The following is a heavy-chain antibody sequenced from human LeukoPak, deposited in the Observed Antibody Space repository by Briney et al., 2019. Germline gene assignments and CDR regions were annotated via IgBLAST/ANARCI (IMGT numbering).Heavy chain of an antibody. V-gene: IGHV4-59*12. Sequence: SETLSLTCTVSGGSISSYYWSWIRQPPGKGLEWIGYIYYSGSTNYNQSLKSRVTISVDTSKNQFSLKLSSVTAADTAVYYCARGTGYSSGSAYYFDYWGQGTLVTVSS. J-gene: IGHJ4*02. CDR2: IYYSGST. D-gene: IGHD6-19*01. CDR3: ARGTGYSSGSAYYFDY. CDR1: GGSISSYY.